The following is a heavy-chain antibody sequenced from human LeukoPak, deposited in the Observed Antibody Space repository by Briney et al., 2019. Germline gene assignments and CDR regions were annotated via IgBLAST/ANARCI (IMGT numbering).Heavy chain of an antibody. V-gene: IGHV3-74*01. Sequence: GESLRLFCAASGFTLSSYWMNCVRHVPGKGLERVSHMSPDGRTTTYADSVKGRFTISRDNAKNTLYLQMTSLRAEDTAVYYCVRDGLGTLPYDCWGQGTLVTVSS. J-gene: IGHJ4*02. CDR1: GFTLSSYW. D-gene: IGHD7-27*01. CDR2: MSPDGRTT. CDR3: VRDGLGTLPYDC.